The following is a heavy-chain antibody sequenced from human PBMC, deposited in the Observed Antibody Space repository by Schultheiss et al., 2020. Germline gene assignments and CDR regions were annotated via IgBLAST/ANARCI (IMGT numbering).Heavy chain of an antibody. CDR1: GFTFDVYA. D-gene: IGHD6-13*01. CDR2: ISWNSGSI. J-gene: IGHJ3*02. Sequence: GGSLRLSCAASGFTFDVYAMHWVRQAPGKGLEWVSGISWNSGSIGYADSVKGRFTISRDNAKNSLYLQMNSLRAEDTALYYCAPGIAAAANDAFDIWGQGTMVTVSS. V-gene: IGHV3-9*01. CDR3: APGIAAAANDAFDI.